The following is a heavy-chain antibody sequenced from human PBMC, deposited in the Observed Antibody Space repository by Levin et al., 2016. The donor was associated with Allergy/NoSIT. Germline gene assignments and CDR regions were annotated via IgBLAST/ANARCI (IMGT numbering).Heavy chain of an antibody. D-gene: IGHD2-15*01. V-gene: IGHV3-15*01. Sequence: WIRQPPGKGLEWVGRIKSKSDGGTTDYAAPVKGRFTISRDDSKNMLYLQMNSLKTEDTAVYYCTTSATGGGHWGQGTRVTVSS. J-gene: IGHJ4*02. CDR2: IKSKSDGGTT. CDR3: TTSATGGGH.